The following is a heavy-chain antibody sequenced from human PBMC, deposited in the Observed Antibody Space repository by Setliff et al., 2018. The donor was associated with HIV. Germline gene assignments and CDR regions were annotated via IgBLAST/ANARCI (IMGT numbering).Heavy chain of an antibody. CDR2: MNTDGSST. CDR1: GFTFSSYW. CDR3: ARDDSNGNTDAFDI. D-gene: IGHD5-18*01. Sequence: GESLKISCAASGFTFSSYWMHWVRQAPGKGLVWVFGMNTDGSSTRYAESVKGRFTISRDNAKNMLYLQMNSLSADDTAVYYCARDDSNGNTDAFDIWGQGTTVTVSS. J-gene: IGHJ3*02. V-gene: IGHV3-74*01.